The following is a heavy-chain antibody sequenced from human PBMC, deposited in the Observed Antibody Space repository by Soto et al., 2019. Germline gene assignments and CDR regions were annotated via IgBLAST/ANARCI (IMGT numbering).Heavy chain of an antibody. Sequence: GGSLRLSCAASGFSFNDYAMTGVRQAPGNALEWVSSVSGSGVSTYYADSVKGRFTISRDNSENTLYLQMSSLRAEDTAFYFCAKDRGAVLAPSYCDYWGQGTLVTVSS. D-gene: IGHD2-8*02. V-gene: IGHV3-23*01. CDR3: AKDRGAVLAPSYCDY. CDR1: GFSFNDYA. CDR2: VSGSGVST. J-gene: IGHJ4*02.